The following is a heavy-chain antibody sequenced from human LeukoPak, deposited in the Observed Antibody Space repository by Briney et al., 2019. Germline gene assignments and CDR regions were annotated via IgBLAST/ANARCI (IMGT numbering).Heavy chain of an antibody. V-gene: IGHV3-49*04. CDR2: IRSKVYGGTP. CDR3: TRDQTPYY. CDR1: GFTFGDYA. J-gene: IGHJ4*02. Sequence: GGSLRLSCTASGFTFGDYAMTWVRQAPGKGLEWVGFIRSKVYGGTPEYAASVEGRFTISRDDSKGIAYLQMNSLKTEDTAVYYCTRDQTPYYWGQGTLVTVSS.